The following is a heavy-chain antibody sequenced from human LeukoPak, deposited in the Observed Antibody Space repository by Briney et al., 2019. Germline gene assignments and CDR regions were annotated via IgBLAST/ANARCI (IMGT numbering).Heavy chain of an antibody. J-gene: IGHJ6*03. V-gene: IGHV1-69*05. CDR1: GGTFSSYA. CDR2: IIPIFGTA. CDR3: ARGSGTTSWYYYYMDV. Sequence: SVKVSCKASGGTFSSYAISWVRPAPGQGLEWMGGIIPIFGTANYAQKFQGRVTITTDESTSTAYMELSSLRSEDTGVYYCARGSGTTSWYYYYMDVWGKGTTVTVSS. D-gene: IGHD1-7*01.